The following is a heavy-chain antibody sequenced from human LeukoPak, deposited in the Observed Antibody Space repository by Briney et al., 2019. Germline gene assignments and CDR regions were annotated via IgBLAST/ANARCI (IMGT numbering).Heavy chain of an antibody. V-gene: IGHV4-39*01. CDR2: IYYSGST. CDR3: ATIYYYDSSGYYWTFDY. Sequence: SETLSLTCTVSGGSISSSSYYWGWIRQPPGKGLEWIGSIYYSGSTYYNPSLKSRVTISVDTSKNPFSLKLSSVTAADTAVYYCATIYYYDSSGYYWTFDYWGQGTLVTVSS. CDR1: GGSISSSSYY. J-gene: IGHJ4*02. D-gene: IGHD3-22*01.